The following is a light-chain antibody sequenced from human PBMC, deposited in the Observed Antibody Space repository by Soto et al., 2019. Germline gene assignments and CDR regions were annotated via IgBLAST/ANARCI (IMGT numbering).Light chain of an antibody. Sequence: DIQVTQSPAILSASVGDRVTITCRVSQSISSWLAWYQWKPGKAPRLLIYKASSLESGAPSRFSGSGSGTEFTLTISCLQPDDFATYYCQQYNSYSSWTFGQGTKVEIK. V-gene: IGKV1-5*03. CDR1: QSISSW. J-gene: IGKJ1*01. CDR2: KAS. CDR3: QQYNSYSSWT.